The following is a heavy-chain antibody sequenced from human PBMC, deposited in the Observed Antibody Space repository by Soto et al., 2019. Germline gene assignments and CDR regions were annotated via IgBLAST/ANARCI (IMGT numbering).Heavy chain of an antibody. J-gene: IGHJ6*02. CDR3: ARVSGSYYYGMDV. V-gene: IGHV4-4*02. Sequence: SETLSLTCVVSGGSMSSSNWWSWVRQPPGKGLEWIGEIYYSGSTKFNPSLRSRVTISIDKSKNQFSLKVTSVTAADTAVYYCARVSGSYYYGMDVWGQGTTVTVSS. CDR1: GGSMSSSNW. CDR2: IYYSGST.